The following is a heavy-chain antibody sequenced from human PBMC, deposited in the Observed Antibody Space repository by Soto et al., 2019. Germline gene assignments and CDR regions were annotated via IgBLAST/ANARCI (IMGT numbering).Heavy chain of an antibody. V-gene: IGHV3-30*18. J-gene: IGHJ5*02. CDR3: AKDRGVGYSSGPNWFDP. D-gene: IGHD6-19*01. CDR1: GFTFSSYG. Sequence: QVQLVESGGGVDQPGRSLRLSCAASGFTFSSYGMHWVRQAPGKGLEWVAVISYDGSNKYYADSVKGRFTISRDNSKKTLYLQMNSLRAEDTAVYYCAKDRGVGYSSGPNWFDPWGQGTLVTVSS. CDR2: ISYDGSNK.